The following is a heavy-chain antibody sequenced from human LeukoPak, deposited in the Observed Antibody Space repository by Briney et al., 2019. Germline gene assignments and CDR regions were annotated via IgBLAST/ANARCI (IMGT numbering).Heavy chain of an antibody. CDR2: INPSGGST. Sequence: ASVKVSCKASGYTFTSYYMHWVRQAPGQGLEWMGIINPSGGSTSYAQKFQGRVTMTRDMSTSTAYMELRSLRSDDTAVYYCARTIAVAVMGDYWGQGTLVTVSS. CDR1: GYTFTSYY. J-gene: IGHJ4*02. CDR3: ARTIAVAVMGDY. V-gene: IGHV1-46*01. D-gene: IGHD6-19*01.